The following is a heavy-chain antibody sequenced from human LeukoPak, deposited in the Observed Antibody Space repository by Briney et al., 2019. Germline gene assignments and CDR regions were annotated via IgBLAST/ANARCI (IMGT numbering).Heavy chain of an antibody. CDR3: ARDYASAAFDI. CDR2: IWYDGSNK. CDR1: GFTFSSYG. V-gene: IGHV3-33*01. D-gene: IGHD2-2*01. Sequence: PGGSLRLSCAASGFTFSSYGMHWVRQAPGKGLEWVAVIWYDGSNKYYADSVKGRFTISRDNSKNTLYLQMNSLRAEDTAVYYCARDYASAAFDIWGQGTMVTVSS. J-gene: IGHJ3*02.